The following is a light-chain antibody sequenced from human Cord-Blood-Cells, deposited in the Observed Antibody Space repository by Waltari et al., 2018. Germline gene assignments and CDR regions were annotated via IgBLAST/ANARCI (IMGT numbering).Light chain of an antibody. CDR1: QDISNY. V-gene: IGKV1-33*01. CDR3: QQYDNLYT. Sequence: DIPLTQSPSSLSASVGDRVTITCQESQDISNYLNWYQQKPGKAPKLLIYDASNLETGVPSRFSGSGSGTDFTFTINSLQPEDIATYYCQQYDNLYTFGQGTKLEIK. J-gene: IGKJ2*01. CDR2: DAS.